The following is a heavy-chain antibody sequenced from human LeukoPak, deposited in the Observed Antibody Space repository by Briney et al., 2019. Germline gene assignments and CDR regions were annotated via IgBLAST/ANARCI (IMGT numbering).Heavy chain of an antibody. CDR1: GHTFTSYD. J-gene: IGHJ5*02. V-gene: IGHV1-69*13. D-gene: IGHD2-2*01. CDR2: IIPIFGTA. Sequence: GASVKVSCKASGHTFTSYDINWVRQAPGQGLEWMGGIIPIFGTANYAQKFQGRVTITADESTSTAYMELSSLRSEDTAVYYCARGVVPAAIGRFDPWGQGTLVTVSS. CDR3: ARGVVPAAIGRFDP.